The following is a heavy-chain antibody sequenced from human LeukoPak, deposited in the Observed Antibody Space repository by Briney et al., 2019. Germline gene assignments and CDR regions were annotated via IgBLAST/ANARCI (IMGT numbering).Heavy chain of an antibody. CDR2: IYPGDSDT. V-gene: IGHV5-51*01. Sequence: GESLKISCKGSGYSFTTYWIGWVRQMPGKGLEWMGIIYPGDSDTRYSPSFQGQVTISADKSISTAYLQWSSLKASNTAMYYCTRPAASGYDSPANYWGQGTLVTVSS. CDR3: TRPAASGYDSPANY. CDR1: GYSFTTYW. D-gene: IGHD5-12*01. J-gene: IGHJ4*02.